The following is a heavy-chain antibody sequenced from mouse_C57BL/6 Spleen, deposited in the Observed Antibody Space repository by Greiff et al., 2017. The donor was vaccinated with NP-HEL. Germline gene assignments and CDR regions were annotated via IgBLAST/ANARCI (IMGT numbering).Heavy chain of an antibody. CDR2: IWSDGST. CDR3: ARQDGYYGYFDY. J-gene: IGHJ2*01. D-gene: IGHD2-3*01. Sequence: VQLKESGPGLVAPSQSLSISCTVSGFSLTSYGVHWVRQPPGKGLEWLVVIWSDGSTTYNSALKSRLSISKDNSKSQVFLQMNSLQTDDTAVDYCARQDGYYGYFDYWGQGTTLTVSS. CDR1: GFSLTSYG. V-gene: IGHV2-6-1*01.